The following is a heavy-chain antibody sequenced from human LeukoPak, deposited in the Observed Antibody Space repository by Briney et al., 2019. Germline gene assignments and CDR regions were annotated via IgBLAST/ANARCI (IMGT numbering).Heavy chain of an antibody. V-gene: IGHV3-11*01. CDR2: ISSSGDTI. J-gene: IGHJ4*02. D-gene: IGHD3-3*01. Sequence: GGSLRLSCAASGFTFSDYYMSWIRQAPGKGLEWISYISSSGDTIFYADSVKGRFTISRDNSKNTLYLQMNSLRAEDTAVYHCAKSQNYDFWSGYYTEGYWGQGTLVTVPS. CDR3: AKSQNYDFWSGYYTEGY. CDR1: GFTFSDYY.